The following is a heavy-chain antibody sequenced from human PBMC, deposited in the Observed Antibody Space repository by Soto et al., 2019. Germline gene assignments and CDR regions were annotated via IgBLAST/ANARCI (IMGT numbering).Heavy chain of an antibody. Sequence: GGSLRLSCAASGFTFSSYAMSWVRQAPGKGLEWVSAISGSGGSTYYADSVKGRFTISRDNSKNTLYLQMNSLRAEDTAVYYCAKDPRGGSGSYVDYWGQGTLVTVSS. CDR2: ISGSGGST. CDR3: AKDPRGGSGSYVDY. V-gene: IGHV3-23*01. D-gene: IGHD3-10*01. CDR1: GFTFSSYA. J-gene: IGHJ4*02.